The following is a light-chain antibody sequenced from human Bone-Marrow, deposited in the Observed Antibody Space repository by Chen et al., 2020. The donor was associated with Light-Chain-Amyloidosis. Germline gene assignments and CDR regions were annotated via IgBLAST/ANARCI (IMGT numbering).Light chain of an antibody. V-gene: IGKV1-39*01. CDR2: AAS. Sequence: DIQMTQYPSSLSASVGDRVTITCRASENIKTYLNWYQQMPGKAPKLLIYAASSLQGGVSSRFSGSGSGTDFTLTISSLQPEDSATYYCQQSFRNQWTFSHGTTVEVK. J-gene: IGKJ1*01. CDR1: ENIKTY. CDR3: QQSFRNQWT.